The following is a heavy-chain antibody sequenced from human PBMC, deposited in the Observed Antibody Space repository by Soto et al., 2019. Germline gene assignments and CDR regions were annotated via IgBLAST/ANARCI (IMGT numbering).Heavy chain of an antibody. CDR3: ARDAPYGDYVYYYYGMDV. J-gene: IGHJ6*02. Sequence: QVQLVESGGGLVKPGGSLRLSCAASGFTFSDYYMSWIRQAPGKGLEWVSYISSSSSYTNYADSVKGRFTISRDNPKNSLYLQMNSLRAEDTAVYYCARDAPYGDYVYYYYGMDVWGQGTTVTVSS. D-gene: IGHD4-17*01. CDR2: ISSSSSYT. V-gene: IGHV3-11*05. CDR1: GFTFSDYY.